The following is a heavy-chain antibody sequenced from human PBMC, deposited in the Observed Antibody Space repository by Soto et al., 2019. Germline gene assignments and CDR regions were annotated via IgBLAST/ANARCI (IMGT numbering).Heavy chain of an antibody. V-gene: IGHV3-7*01. CDR2: IKQDGSEE. Sequence: EVQLVESGGGLVQPGGSLRLSCVDSGFTFSSYWMSWVRQAPVKGLEWVGNIKQDGSEENYVDSVKGRFTISRDNAKNSMYLQMNSLRAEDTAVYYCARMAASGRGWDVWGQGTTVVFSS. CDR3: ARMAASGRGWDV. D-gene: IGHD3-10*01. J-gene: IGHJ6*02. CDR1: GFTFSSYW.